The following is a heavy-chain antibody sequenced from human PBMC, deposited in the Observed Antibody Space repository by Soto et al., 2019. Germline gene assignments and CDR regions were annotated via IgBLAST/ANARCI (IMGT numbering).Heavy chain of an antibody. CDR2: INPSGGST. Sequence: ASVKVSCKASGYTFTSYYMHWVRQAPGQGLEWMGIINPSGGSTSYAQKFQGRVTMTRDTSTSTVYMELSSLRSEDTAVYYCAREIGYSSGWYTSYYYGMDVWGQGTTVTVSS. J-gene: IGHJ6*02. CDR3: AREIGYSSGWYTSYYYGMDV. CDR1: GYTFTSYY. D-gene: IGHD6-19*01. V-gene: IGHV1-46*01.